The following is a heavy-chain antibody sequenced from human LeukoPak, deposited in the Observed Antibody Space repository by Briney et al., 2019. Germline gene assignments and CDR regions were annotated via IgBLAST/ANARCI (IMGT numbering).Heavy chain of an antibody. D-gene: IGHD1-20*01. CDR1: GYSISSGYY. CDR3: ARVRYNWNRDFDY. Sequence: PSETLSLTCTVSGYSISSGYYWGWIRQPPGKGLEWIGSMFHSGSTYYNPSLKSRVTMSVDTSKNQFSLNLSSVTAADTAVYYCARVRYNWNRDFDYWGQGTLVTVSS. J-gene: IGHJ4*02. V-gene: IGHV4-38-2*02. CDR2: MFHSGST.